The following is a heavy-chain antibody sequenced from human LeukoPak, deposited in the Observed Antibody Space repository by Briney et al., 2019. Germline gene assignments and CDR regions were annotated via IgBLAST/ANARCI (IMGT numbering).Heavy chain of an antibody. CDR3: AKDARGYYYPIDC. CDR2: ISYDGSNK. Sequence: GRSLRLSCAASGFTFSSYGMHWVRQAPGKGLEWVAVISYDGSNKYYADSVKGRFTISRDNSKNTLYLQMNSLRAEDTAVYYCAKDARGYYYPIDCWGQGTLVTVSS. J-gene: IGHJ4*02. D-gene: IGHD3-22*01. CDR1: GFTFSSYG. V-gene: IGHV3-30*18.